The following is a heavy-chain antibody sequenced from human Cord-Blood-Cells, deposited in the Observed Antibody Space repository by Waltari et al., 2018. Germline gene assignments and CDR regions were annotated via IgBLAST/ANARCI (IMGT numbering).Heavy chain of an antibody. J-gene: IGHJ3*02. CDR1: GGSISSYY. D-gene: IGHD7-27*01. Sequence: QVQLQESGPGLVKPSETLSLTCTVSGGSISSYYWSWIRQPAGKGLEWIGRIYTSGSTNYNPSLQSRVTMSVDTSKNQFSLKLSSVTAADTAVYYCARAPIPNWGSPHDAFDIWGQWTMVTVSS. CDR2: IYTSGST. CDR3: ARAPIPNWGSPHDAFDI. V-gene: IGHV4-4*07.